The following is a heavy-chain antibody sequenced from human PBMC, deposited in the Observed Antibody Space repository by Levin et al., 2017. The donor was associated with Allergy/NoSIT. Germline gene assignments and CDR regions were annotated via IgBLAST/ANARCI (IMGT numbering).Heavy chain of an antibody. CDR3: AKDMGYCSSTSCYYYYYYMDV. Sequence: GESLKISCAASGFTFSSYGMHWVRQAPGKGLEWVAVISYDGSNKYYADSVKGRFTISRDNSKNTLYLQMNSLRAEDTAVYYCAKDMGYCSSTSCYYYYYYMDVWGKGTTVTVSS. V-gene: IGHV3-30*18. CDR1: GFTFSSYG. D-gene: IGHD2-2*01. CDR2: ISYDGSNK. J-gene: IGHJ6*03.